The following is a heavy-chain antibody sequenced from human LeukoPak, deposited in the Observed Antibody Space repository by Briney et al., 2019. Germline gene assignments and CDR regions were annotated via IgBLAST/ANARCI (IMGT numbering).Heavy chain of an antibody. CDR1: GFTFSSYG. V-gene: IGHV3-30*02. J-gene: IGHJ4*02. D-gene: IGHD2-8*01. Sequence: GGSLRLSCAASGFTFSSYGMHWVRQAPGKGLEGVAFIRYDGSNKYYADSVKGRFTISRDNSKNTLYLQMNSLRAEDTAVYYCAKSDCTNGVCTDFDYWGQGTLVTVSS. CDR2: IRYDGSNK. CDR3: AKSDCTNGVCTDFDY.